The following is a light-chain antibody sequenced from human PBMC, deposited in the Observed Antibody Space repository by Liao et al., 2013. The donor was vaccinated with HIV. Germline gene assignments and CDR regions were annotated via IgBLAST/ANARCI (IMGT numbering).Light chain of an antibody. Sequence: SYELTQPPSVSVSPGQTASITCSGDKLGNKYACWYQQKPGQSPVVVIYQDNKRPSGIPERFSGSNSGNTATLTISGTQAMDEADYYCQAWDSSTPSVVFGGGTSLTVL. CDR1: KLGNKY. J-gene: IGLJ2*01. V-gene: IGLV3-1*01. CDR2: QDN. CDR3: QAWDSSTPSVV.